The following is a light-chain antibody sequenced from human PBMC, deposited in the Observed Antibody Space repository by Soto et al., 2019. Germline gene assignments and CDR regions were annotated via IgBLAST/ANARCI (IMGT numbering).Light chain of an antibody. V-gene: IGKV1-9*01. CDR3: QQVNSYPVT. CDR1: QDISSF. J-gene: IGKJ4*01. CDR2: AAS. Sequence: PSFLSASVGDRVTITCRASQDISSFLGWYQQKPGKAPELLIFAASTLQSGVPSRFSGSGSGTEFTLTISSLQPEDFATYYCQQVNSYPVTFGGGTKVDIK.